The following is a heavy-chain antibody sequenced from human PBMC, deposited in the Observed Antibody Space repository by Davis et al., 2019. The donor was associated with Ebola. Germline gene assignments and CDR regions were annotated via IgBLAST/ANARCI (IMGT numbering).Heavy chain of an antibody. CDR3: AKGNTVVTPCWFDP. D-gene: IGHD4-23*01. J-gene: IGHJ5*02. CDR1: GFTFSDYY. CDR2: ISSSGSTI. Sequence: PGGSLRLSCAASGFTFSDYYMSWIRQAPGKGLEWVSYISSSGSTIYYADSVKGRFTISRDNSKNTLFLQMNSLRAEDTAVYYCAKGNTVVTPCWFDPWGQGTLVTVSS. V-gene: IGHV3-11*01.